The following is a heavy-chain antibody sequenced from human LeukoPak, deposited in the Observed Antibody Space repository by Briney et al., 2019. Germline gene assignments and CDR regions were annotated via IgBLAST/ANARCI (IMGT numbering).Heavy chain of an antibody. J-gene: IGHJ4*02. V-gene: IGHV4-34*01. CDR1: GGSFSGYY. Sequence: PSETLSLTCAVYGGSFSGYYWSWIRQPPGKGLEWIGEINHSGSTNYNPSLKSRVTISVDTSKNQFSLKLSSVTAADTAVYYCARGRYFDWLLSYYFDYWGQGTLVTVSS. CDR3: ARGRYFDWLLSYYFDY. CDR2: INHSGST. D-gene: IGHD3-9*01.